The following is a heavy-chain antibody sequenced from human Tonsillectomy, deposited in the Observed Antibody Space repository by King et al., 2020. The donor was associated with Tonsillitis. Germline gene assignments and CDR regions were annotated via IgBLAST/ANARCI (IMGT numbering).Heavy chain of an antibody. V-gene: IGHV4-59*08. CDR1: GGSISSYY. CDR2: VFYSGSA. D-gene: IGHD3-10*01. J-gene: IGHJ3*01. CDR3: ARHRSRFGESDAFDL. Sequence: QLQESGPGLVKPSETLSLTCNVSGGSISSYYWSWIRQPPGKGLEWIGYVFYSGSANYDPSLKSRVTMSVDTSKNQFSLKLTSVTAADTAVYYCARHRSRFGESDAFDLWGQGTMVIVSS.